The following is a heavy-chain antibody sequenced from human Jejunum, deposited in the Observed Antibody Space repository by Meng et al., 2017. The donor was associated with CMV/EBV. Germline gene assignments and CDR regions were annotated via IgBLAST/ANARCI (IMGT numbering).Heavy chain of an antibody. V-gene: IGHV3-74*01. J-gene: IGHJ4*02. D-gene: IGHD5-18*01. Sequence: QLGEPGGGLVPPGGSLRLSCAASGFTFSSYWMHWVRQAPGKGLVWVSRINNDGSSTSYADSVKGRFTISRDNAKNTLYLQMNSLRAEDTAVYYCARDGTDMMPLDYWGQGTLVTVSS. CDR2: INNDGSST. CDR1: GFTFSSYW. CDR3: ARDGTDMMPLDY.